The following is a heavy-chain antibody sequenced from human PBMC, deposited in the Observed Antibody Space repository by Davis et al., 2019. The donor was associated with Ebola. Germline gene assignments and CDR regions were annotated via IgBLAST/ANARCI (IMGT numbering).Heavy chain of an antibody. D-gene: IGHD2-2*01. CDR1: GGSIVSYY. V-gene: IGHV4-34*01. Sequence: MPGGSLRLSCSVSGGSIVSYYWSWIRQSPGKGLEWIAEINPNGGTKYNPSLKSRVTVSVDTSKNQFSLKLSSVTAADTSAYYCAVGFCTRSSCLADYWGQGTLVTVSP. CDR3: AVGFCTRSSCLADY. J-gene: IGHJ4*02. CDR2: INPNGGT.